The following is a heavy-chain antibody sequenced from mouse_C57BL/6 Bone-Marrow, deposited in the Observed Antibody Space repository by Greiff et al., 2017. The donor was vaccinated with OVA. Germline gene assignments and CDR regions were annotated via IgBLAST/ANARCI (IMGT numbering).Heavy chain of an antibody. CDR3: TRSGYGGFAY. D-gene: IGHD1-1*02. CDR2: INPSNGGINPSKGGS. CDR1: GYTFTSYY. V-gene: IGHV1S81*02. Sequence: VQLQQPGAELVKPGASVKLSCKASGYTFTSYYMYWVKQRPGQGLEWIGGINPSNGGINPSKGGSNFNENVKSKATHTANKSTSSSYMQLSSLTSEASAVYYCTRSGYGGFAYWGQGTLVTVSA. J-gene: IGHJ3*01.